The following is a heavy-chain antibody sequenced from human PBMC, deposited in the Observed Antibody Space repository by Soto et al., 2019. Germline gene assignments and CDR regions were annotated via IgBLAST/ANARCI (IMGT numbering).Heavy chain of an antibody. CDR2: INPSGGST. V-gene: IGHV1-46*01. CDR1: GYIFTDHY. Sequence: ASVKVSCKASGYIFTDHYIHWVRQAPGQGLEWMGIINPSGGSTNYLQKFQGRITMTRDTSTSTVYMELSSLRSEDTAVYFCARADYYDSSGFYYDCWGQGSLVTVSS. CDR3: ARADYYDSSGFYYDC. J-gene: IGHJ4*02. D-gene: IGHD3-22*01.